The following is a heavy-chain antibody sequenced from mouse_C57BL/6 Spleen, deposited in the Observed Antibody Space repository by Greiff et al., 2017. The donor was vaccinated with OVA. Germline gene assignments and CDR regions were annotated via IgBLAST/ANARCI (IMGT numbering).Heavy chain of an antibody. J-gene: IGHJ4*01. CDR3: ARSNYAMDY. V-gene: IGHV1-50*01. Sequence: VQLPQPGAELVKPGDSVNLSCKASCYTFTSYWLQWIKQRPGQGIEWIVEIDPSDRYTNYNQTFKGKATLTVDTSSSTAYMQLSSLTSEDSAVDYWARSNYAMDYWGQGTSVTVSS. CDR2: IDPSDRYT. CDR1: CYTFTSYW.